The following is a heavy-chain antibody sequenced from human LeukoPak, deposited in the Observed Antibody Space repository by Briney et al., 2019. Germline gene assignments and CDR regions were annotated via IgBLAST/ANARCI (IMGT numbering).Heavy chain of an antibody. J-gene: IGHJ4*02. D-gene: IGHD3-10*01. CDR3: AREDGAYGSGSYPDY. Sequence: SCKASGGTFSSYAISWVRQAPGKGLEWVAVISYDGSNKYYADSVKGRFTISRDNSKNTPYLQMNSLRAEDTAVYYCAREDGAYGSGSYPDYWGQGTLVTVSS. CDR1: GGTFSSYA. V-gene: IGHV3-30*04. CDR2: ISYDGSNK.